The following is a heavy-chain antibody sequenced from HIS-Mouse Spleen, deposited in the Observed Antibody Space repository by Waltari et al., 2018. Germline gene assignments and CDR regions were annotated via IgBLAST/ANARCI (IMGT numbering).Heavy chain of an antibody. Sequence: QLQLQESGPGLVKPSETLSLTCTVSGGSISSSCYHWGWIRQPPGKGLEWIGSIYYSGSTYYNPSLKSRVTISVDTSKNQFSLKLSSVTAADTAVYYCAREIPYSSSWYDWYFDLWGRGTLVTVSS. CDR3: AREIPYSSSWYDWYFDL. J-gene: IGHJ2*01. V-gene: IGHV4-39*07. CDR1: GGSISSSCYH. CDR2: IYYSGST. D-gene: IGHD6-13*01.